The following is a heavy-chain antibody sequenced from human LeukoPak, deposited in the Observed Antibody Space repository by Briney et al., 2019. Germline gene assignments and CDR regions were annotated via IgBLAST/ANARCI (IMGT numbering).Heavy chain of an antibody. V-gene: IGHV3-30*02. CDR1: GFTFSRYG. CDR2: TRYVGSYE. CDR3: AKDWGQSSWDQLYYFDY. D-gene: IGHD6-13*01. J-gene: IGHJ4*02. Sequence: PGGSLRLSCTASGFTFSRYGMHWVRQTPGKGLEWVAFTRYVGSYEYYADSVKGRFTISRDNSKNTLYLQMNSLRAEDTAVYYCAKDWGQSSWDQLYYFDYWGQGTLATVSS.